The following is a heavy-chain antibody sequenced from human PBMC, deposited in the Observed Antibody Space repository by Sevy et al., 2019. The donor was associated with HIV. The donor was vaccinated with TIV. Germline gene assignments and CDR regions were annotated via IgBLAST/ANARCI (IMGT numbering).Heavy chain of an antibody. Sequence: ASVKVSCKASGFTFTSFSMQWVRQARGQRLEWIGWIVVGSGNTNYAQKFQERVTITTDMSTSTAYMELSSLRSEDTAVYYCAANPTTYYYYYGMDVWGQGTTVTVSS. CDR2: IVVGSGNT. CDR1: GFTFTSFS. CDR3: AANPTTYYYYYGMDV. V-gene: IGHV1-58*02. D-gene: IGHD1-1*01. J-gene: IGHJ6*02.